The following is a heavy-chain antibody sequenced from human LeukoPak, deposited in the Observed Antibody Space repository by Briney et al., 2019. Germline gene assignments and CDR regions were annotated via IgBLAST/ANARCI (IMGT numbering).Heavy chain of an antibody. D-gene: IGHD6-13*01. V-gene: IGHV4-34*01. J-gene: IGHJ6*04. CDR3: ATGAAGTWYYYYGMDV. CDR2: INHSGST. Sequence: SETLSLTCVVYGGSFSGYYWSWIRQPPGKGLEWIGEINHSGSTNYSPSLKSRVTISVDTSKNQFSLKLSSVTAADTAVYYCATGAAGTWYYYYGMDVWGKGTTVTVSS. CDR1: GGSFSGYY.